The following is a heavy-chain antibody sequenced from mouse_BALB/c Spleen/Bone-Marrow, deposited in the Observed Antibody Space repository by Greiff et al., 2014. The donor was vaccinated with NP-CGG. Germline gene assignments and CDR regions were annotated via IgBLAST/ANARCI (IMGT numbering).Heavy chain of an antibody. Sequence: VQLQQSGAELARPGASVKVSCKASGYTFTSYTMHWIKQRPGQGLEWIGYIDPSSGYSNYNQKFKDKATLTADISSSTAYMQLSSLTSEDSAVYYCAPYDGYYNWYFDVWGAGTTVTVSS. CDR2: IDPSSGYS. CDR1: GYTFTSYT. J-gene: IGHJ1*01. V-gene: IGHV1-4*01. D-gene: IGHD2-3*01. CDR3: APYDGYYNWYFDV.